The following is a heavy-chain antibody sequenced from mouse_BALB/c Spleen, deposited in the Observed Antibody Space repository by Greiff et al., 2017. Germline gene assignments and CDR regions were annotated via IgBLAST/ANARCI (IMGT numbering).Heavy chain of an antibody. CDR3: TRGYYGNPFAY. V-gene: IGHV1S22*01. J-gene: IGHJ3*01. Sequence: LQQPGSELVRPGASVKLSCKASGYTFTSYWMHWVKQRPGQGLEWIGNIYPGSGSTNYDEKFKSKATLTVDTSSSTAYMQLSSLTSEDSAVYYCTRGYYGNPFAYWGQGTLVTVSA. D-gene: IGHD2-1*01. CDR1: GYTFTSYW. CDR2: IYPGSGST.